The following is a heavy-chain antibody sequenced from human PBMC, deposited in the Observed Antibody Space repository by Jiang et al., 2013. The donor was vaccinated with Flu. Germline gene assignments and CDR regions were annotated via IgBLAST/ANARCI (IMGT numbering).Heavy chain of an antibody. Sequence: GAEVKKPGSSVKVSCKLSGGTFTNSAFSWVRQAPGQGLEWVGGIIPIFGTADSAQKFQGRVTITADKSTSTAYMELSDLRSEDTAVYFCARDPGSAVVAAPYFDYWGQG. J-gene: IGHJ4*02. V-gene: IGHV1-69*06. CDR2: IIPIFGTA. CDR1: GGTFTNSA. CDR3: ARDPGSAVVAAPYFDY. D-gene: IGHD3-22*01.